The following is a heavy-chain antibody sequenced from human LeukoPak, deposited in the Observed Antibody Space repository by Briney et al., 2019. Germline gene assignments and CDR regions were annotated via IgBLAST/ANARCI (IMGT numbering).Heavy chain of an antibody. D-gene: IGHD3-22*01. J-gene: IGHJ4*02. CDR2: IHSSGST. V-gene: IGHV4-59*01. CDR3: TREGCDGSGYYLDY. CDR1: GGSINNYY. Sequence: PSETLSLTCAVSGGSINNYYWGWIRQPPGKGLEWLGYIHSSGSTNYNPSLKSRVTILVDTSKNQLSLKLTSVTAADTAVYYCTREGCDGSGYYLDYWSQGILVTVSS.